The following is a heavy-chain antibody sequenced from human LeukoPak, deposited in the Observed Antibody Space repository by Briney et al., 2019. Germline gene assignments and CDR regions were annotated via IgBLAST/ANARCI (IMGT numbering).Heavy chain of an antibody. V-gene: IGHV3-30*18. Sequence: GGSLRLSCAASGFTFSAYGMHWVRQAPGKGLEWVAVISLDGSKKYYTDSVKGRFTISRDNSKNTLFLQMNSLRAEDTAVYYCAKDQYYDILTGYYTDAEYFQHWDQGTLVTVSS. CDR1: GFTFSAYG. CDR3: AKDQYYDILTGYYTDAEYFQH. CDR2: ISLDGSKK. J-gene: IGHJ1*01. D-gene: IGHD3-9*01.